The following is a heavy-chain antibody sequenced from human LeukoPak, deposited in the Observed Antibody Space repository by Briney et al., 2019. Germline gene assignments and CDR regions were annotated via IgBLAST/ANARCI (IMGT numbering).Heavy chain of an antibody. V-gene: IGHV1-2*06. J-gene: IGHJ6*03. D-gene: IGHD6-6*01. CDR2: INPNSGGT. CDR1: GYTFTGYY. Sequence: ASVKVSCKASGYTFTGYYMHWVRQAPGQGLEWMGRINPNSGGTNYAQKFQGRVTMTRDTSISTAYMELSRLRSHDTAVYYCARVVRLVAAPPGYYYYMDVWGKGTTVSVSS. CDR3: ARVVRLVAAPPGYYYYMDV.